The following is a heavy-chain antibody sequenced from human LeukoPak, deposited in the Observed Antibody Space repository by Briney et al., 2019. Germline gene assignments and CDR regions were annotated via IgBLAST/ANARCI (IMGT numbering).Heavy chain of an antibody. J-gene: IGHJ4*02. V-gene: IGHV1-2*02. D-gene: IGHD3-9*01. CDR3: AAARVTGYHFAIY. CDR1: EYTFTDYF. Sequence: ASVKVSCKASEYTFTDYFMNWLRQAPGQGLEWMGGINPNIGVINFAQKFHVRVTLTRDTSISSAYMELSRVRSDDTAVYYCAAARVTGYHFAIYWGQGTLVTVSS. CDR2: INPNIGVI.